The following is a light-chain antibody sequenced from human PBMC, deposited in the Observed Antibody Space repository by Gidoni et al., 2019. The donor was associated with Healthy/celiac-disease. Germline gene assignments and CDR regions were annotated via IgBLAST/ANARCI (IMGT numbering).Light chain of an antibody. CDR3: QQSFSTLYT. J-gene: IGKJ2*01. CDR1: QSISSY. V-gene: IGKV1-39*01. Sequence: DIQMTQSPSALSASVGDRVTITCLASQSISSYLNWYQQTPGPAPKLLIYGASSLQSGVPSRFSGSGSGTDFTLTISSLHPEDFATYSCQQSFSTLYTFGHGTKLEIK. CDR2: GAS.